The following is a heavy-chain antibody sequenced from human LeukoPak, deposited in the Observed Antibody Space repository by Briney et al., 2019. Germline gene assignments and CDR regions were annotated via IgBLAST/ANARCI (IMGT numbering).Heavy chain of an antibody. CDR1: GFTFSSYS. J-gene: IGHJ4*02. D-gene: IGHD2-15*01. V-gene: IGHV3-21*04. CDR3: AKDSPVATR. Sequence: GGSLRLSCAASGFTFSSYSMNWVRQAPGKGLGWVSSVSSSSSYIYYADSVKGRFTISRDNAKNSLYLQMNSLRAEDTAVYYCAKDSPVATRWGQGTLVTVSS. CDR2: VSSSSSYI.